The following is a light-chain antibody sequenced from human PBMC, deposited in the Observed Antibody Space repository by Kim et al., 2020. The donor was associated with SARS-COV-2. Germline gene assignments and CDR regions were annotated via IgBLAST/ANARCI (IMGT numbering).Light chain of an antibody. CDR3: SSYRTSHTWV. J-gene: IGLJ3*02. CDR2: DVN. V-gene: IGLV2-14*01. Sequence: QSASVSGSPGQSITISCAGTSSDVGGYDYVSWYQQFPGKAPKLMIYDVNNRPSGVSNRFSGSKSGNTASLTISGLQAEDEADYYCSSYRTSHTWV. CDR1: SSDVGGYDY.